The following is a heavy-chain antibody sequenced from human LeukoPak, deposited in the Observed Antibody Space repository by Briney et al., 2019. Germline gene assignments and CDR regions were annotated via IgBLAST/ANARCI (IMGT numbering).Heavy chain of an antibody. V-gene: IGHV4-30-4*01. CDR1: GGSISSGDYY. CDR3: ARALYGGRYYYYYGMDV. D-gene: IGHD4-23*01. CDR2: IYYSGGT. J-gene: IGHJ6*02. Sequence: SETLSLTCTVSGGSISSGDYYWSWIRQPPGKGLEWIGYIYYSGGTYYNPSLKSRVTISVDPSKNQFSLKLSSVTAADTAVYYCARALYGGRYYYYYGMDVWGQGTTVTVSS.